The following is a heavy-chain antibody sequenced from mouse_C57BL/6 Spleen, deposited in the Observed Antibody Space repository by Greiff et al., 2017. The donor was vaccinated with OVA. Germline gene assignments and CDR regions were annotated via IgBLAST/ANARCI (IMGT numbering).Heavy chain of an antibody. CDR3: ARLGSRRPFAY. V-gene: IGHV1-69*01. CDR2: IDPSDSYT. J-gene: IGHJ3*01. D-gene: IGHD2-2*01. Sequence: QVQLQQSGAELVMPGASVKLSCTASGYTFTSYWMHWVKQRPGKGLEWIGEIDPSDSYTNYTQKFKGKSTWTVDKSSSTAYMQLSSLTSEDSAVYYCARLGSRRPFAYWGQGTLVTVSA. CDR1: GYTFTSYW.